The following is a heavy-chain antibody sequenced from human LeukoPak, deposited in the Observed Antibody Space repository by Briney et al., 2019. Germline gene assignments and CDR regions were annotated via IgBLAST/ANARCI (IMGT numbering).Heavy chain of an antibody. CDR1: GYSFTSYW. V-gene: IGHV5-51*01. CDR3: ARISAPGYDFWSGYASGWFDP. CDR2: VYPGDSDT. Sequence: GESLKISCKGSGYSFTSYWIGWVRQMPGKGLEWMGIVYPGDSDTRYSPSFQGQVTISADKSISTAYLKWSSLKASDTAMYYCARISAPGYDFWSGYASGWFDPWGQGTLVTVSS. D-gene: IGHD3-3*01. J-gene: IGHJ5*02.